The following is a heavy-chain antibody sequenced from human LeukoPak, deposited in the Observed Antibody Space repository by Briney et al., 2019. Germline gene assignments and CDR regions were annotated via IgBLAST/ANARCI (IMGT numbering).Heavy chain of an antibody. Sequence: SETLSLTCTVSGGSISSGDYYWSWIRQPPGKGLEWIGYIYYSGSTYYNPSLKSRVTISVDTSKNQFSLKLSSVTAADTAVYYCARSPSAAGTFDYWGQGTLVTVSS. CDR3: ARSPSAAGTFDY. V-gene: IGHV4-30-4*08. CDR2: IYYSGST. CDR1: GGSISSGDYY. D-gene: IGHD6-13*01. J-gene: IGHJ4*02.